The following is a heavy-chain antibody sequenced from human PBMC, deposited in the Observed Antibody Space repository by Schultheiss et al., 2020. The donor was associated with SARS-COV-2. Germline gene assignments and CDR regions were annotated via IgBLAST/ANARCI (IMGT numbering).Heavy chain of an antibody. J-gene: IGHJ5*02. Sequence: GESLKISCAASGFTFSSYWMHWVRQAPGKGLVWVSRIKRDGSSISYADSVKGRFTISRDNAKNTLYLQMNSLRAEDTAVYYCAREVVSGAAGTGNWFDPWGQGTLVTVSS. CDR2: IKRDGSSI. D-gene: IGHD6-13*01. V-gene: IGHV3-74*01. CDR1: GFTFSSYW. CDR3: AREVVSGAAGTGNWFDP.